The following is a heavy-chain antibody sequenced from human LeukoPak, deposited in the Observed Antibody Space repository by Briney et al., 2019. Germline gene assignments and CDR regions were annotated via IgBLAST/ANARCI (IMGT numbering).Heavy chain of an antibody. CDR1: GYTFTSYD. J-gene: IGHJ6*03. D-gene: IGHD3-9*01. CDR3: ARGGYDILTGYGAYYYYYMDV. CDR2: MNPNSGNT. V-gene: IGHV1-8*01. Sequence: GASVKVSCKASGYTFTSYDINWVRQATGQGLEWMGWMNPNSGNTGYAQKFQGGVTMTRNTSISTAYMELSSLRSEDTAVYYCARGGYDILTGYGAYYYYYMDVWGKGTTVTVSS.